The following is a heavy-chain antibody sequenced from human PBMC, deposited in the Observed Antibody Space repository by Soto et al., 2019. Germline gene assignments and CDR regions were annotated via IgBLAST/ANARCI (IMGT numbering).Heavy chain of an antibody. CDR1: GFTFSSYA. J-gene: IGHJ4*02. D-gene: IGHD2-2*02. Sequence: PGGSLRLSCAASGFTFSSYAMSWVRQAPGKGLEWVSAISGSGGSTYYADSVKGRFTISRDNSKNTLYLQMNSLRAEDTAVYYCAKALYQDIVVVPAAIIFDYWGQGTLVTVSS. CDR2: ISGSGGST. V-gene: IGHV3-23*01. CDR3: AKALYQDIVVVPAAIIFDY.